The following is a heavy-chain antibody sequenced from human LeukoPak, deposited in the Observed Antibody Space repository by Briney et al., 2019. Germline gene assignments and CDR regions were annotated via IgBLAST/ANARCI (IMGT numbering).Heavy chain of an antibody. V-gene: IGHV1-69*04. CDR2: IIPILGIA. Sequence: PVKVSCKASGGTFSSYAISWVRQAPGQGLEWMGRIIPILGIANYAQKFQGRVTITADKSTSTAYMELSSLRSEDTAVYYCAQLYSSGSNWFDPWGQGTLVTVSS. J-gene: IGHJ5*02. CDR1: GGTFSSYA. D-gene: IGHD6-19*01. CDR3: AQLYSSGSNWFDP.